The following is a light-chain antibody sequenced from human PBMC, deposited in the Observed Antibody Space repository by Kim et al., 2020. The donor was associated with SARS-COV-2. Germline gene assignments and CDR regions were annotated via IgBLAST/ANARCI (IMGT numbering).Light chain of an antibody. V-gene: IGLV2-14*04. Sequence: GQSITLSTTETGSDIGPYNDVSWYQQHPGRAPNLMIYDVAKRPSGVSHRFSGSKSGNTASLTISGLQAEDEADYYCSSFASSTTWVFGGGTQLTVL. J-gene: IGLJ3*02. CDR2: DVA. CDR3: SSFASSTTWV. CDR1: GSDIGPYND.